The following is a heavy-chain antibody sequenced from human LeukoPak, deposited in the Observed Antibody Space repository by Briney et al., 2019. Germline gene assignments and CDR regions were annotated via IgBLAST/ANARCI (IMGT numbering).Heavy chain of an antibody. Sequence: ASVKVSCKASGYTFTSYDINWVRQATGQGLEWMGWMNPNSGNTGYAQKFQGRVTMTRNTSISTAYMELGSLRSEDTAVYYCARSRGRVRGEFDYWGQGTLVTVSS. J-gene: IGHJ4*02. CDR3: ARSRGRVRGEFDY. V-gene: IGHV1-8*01. CDR2: MNPNSGNT. CDR1: GYTFTSYD. D-gene: IGHD3-10*01.